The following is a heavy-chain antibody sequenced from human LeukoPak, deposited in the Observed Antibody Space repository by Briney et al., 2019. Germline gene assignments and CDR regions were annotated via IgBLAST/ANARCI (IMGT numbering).Heavy chain of an antibody. V-gene: IGHV4-59*08. CDR1: GGSISSYY. CDR3: ARAPIWRGYFDY. D-gene: IGHD2-21*01. Sequence: SETLSLTCTVSGGSISSYYWSWIRQPPGKGLEWIGYIYYSGSTNYNPSLKSRVTISGDTSKNQFSLQLSSVAAADTAVYYCARAPIWRGYFDYWGQGTLVTVSS. CDR2: IYYSGST. J-gene: IGHJ4*02.